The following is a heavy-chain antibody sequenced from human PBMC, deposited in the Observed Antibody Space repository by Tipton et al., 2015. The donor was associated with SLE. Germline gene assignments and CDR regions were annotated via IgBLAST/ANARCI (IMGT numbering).Heavy chain of an antibody. D-gene: IGHD3-10*01. Sequence: SLRLSCAASGFTFSSYAMHWVRQAPGKGLEGVAVISYDGSNKYYADSVKGRFTISRDNSKNTVYLQMNSLRAEDTAVYYCARVSDGSVDYWGQGTLVTVSS. CDR3: ARVSDGSVDY. CDR1: GFTFSSYA. J-gene: IGHJ4*02. CDR2: ISYDGSNK. V-gene: IGHV3-30*04.